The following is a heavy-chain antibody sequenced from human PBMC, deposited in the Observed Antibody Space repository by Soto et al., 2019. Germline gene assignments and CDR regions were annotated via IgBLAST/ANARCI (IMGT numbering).Heavy chain of an antibody. CDR2: MYYSGST. CDR3: ARREKTGKFDP. J-gene: IGHJ5*02. Sequence: QLQLQESGPGLVKPSETLSLTCTVSGGSIINSAYTWGWIRQPPGKGLEWIGTMYYSGSTYYNPSLNRRVTMSVDTSKNQFSLKLSSVTAADTAVYFCARREKTGKFDPWGQGTLVTVSS. V-gene: IGHV4-39*01. CDR1: GGSIINSAYT. D-gene: IGHD3-10*01.